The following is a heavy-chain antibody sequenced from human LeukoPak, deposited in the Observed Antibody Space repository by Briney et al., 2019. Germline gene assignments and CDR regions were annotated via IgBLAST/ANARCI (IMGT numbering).Heavy chain of an antibody. Sequence: SETLSLTCAVYGGSFSGYYWSWIRQPPGKGLEWIGEINHSGSTNYNPSLKSRVTISVDTPKNQFSLKLSSVTAADTAVYYCARDRNYYGSGSYPRAGYFQHWGQGTLVTVSS. CDR2: INHSGST. V-gene: IGHV4-34*01. D-gene: IGHD3-10*01. CDR3: ARDRNYYGSGSYPRAGYFQH. CDR1: GGSFSGYY. J-gene: IGHJ1*01.